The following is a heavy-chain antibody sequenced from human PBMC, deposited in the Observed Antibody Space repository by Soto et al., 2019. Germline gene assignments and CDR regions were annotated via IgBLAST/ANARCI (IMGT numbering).Heavy chain of an antibody. V-gene: IGHV1-18*01. D-gene: IGHD2-8*01. CDR2: ISAYNGNT. Sequence: ASVKVSCKASGYTFTSYGISWVRQAPGQGLEWMGWISAYNGNTNYAQKLQGRVTMTTDTSTSTAYMELRSLRSDDTPVYYCASSNGVWKYFDYWGQGTLVTVSS. CDR1: GYTFTSYG. J-gene: IGHJ4*02. CDR3: ASSNGVWKYFDY.